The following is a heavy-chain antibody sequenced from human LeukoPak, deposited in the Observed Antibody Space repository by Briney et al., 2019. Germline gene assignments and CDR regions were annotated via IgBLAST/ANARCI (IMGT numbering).Heavy chain of an antibody. J-gene: IGHJ2*01. V-gene: IGHV3-7*01. D-gene: IGHD3-9*01. CDR1: GFTFSSYW. CDR2: INQDGSEK. CDR3: ATALRYFDWLPTGYIGL. Sequence: PGGSLRLSCAASGFTFSSYWMSWVRQAPGKGLEWVANINQDGSEKYYVDSVKGRFTISRHNAKNSLYLQMNSLRAEDTAVYYCATALRYFDWLPTGYIGLWGRGTLVTVSS.